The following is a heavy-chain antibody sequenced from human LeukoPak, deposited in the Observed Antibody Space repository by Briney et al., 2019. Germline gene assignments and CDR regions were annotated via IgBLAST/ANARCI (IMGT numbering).Heavy chain of an antibody. CDR1: GGSISSGGYS. D-gene: IGHD3-10*01. CDR2: IYHSGST. CDR3: AREASRAGTYYFDY. V-gene: IGHV4-30-2*02. Sequence: SETLSLTCAVSGGSISSGGYSWSWIRQPPGKGLEWIGYIYHSGSTNYNPSLKSRVTISVDTSKNQFSLKLRSVTAADTAVYFCAREASRAGTYYFDYWGQGTLLTVSS. J-gene: IGHJ4*02.